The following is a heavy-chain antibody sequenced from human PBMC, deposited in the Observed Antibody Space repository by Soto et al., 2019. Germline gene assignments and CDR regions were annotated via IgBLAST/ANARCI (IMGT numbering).Heavy chain of an antibody. J-gene: IGHJ4*02. CDR1: RFTVSTSS. Sequence: GSVRFSCSSSRFTVSTSSMVWVRPAPGKGPAWVSTIFSSGTTYYEGSVKGRFTISRDTSKNTVSLHMNSLRGEDAAVYYCARVNVVVVAATVEYEYYFDYWGQGNLVTVSS. CDR2: IFSSGTT. D-gene: IGHD2-15*01. CDR3: ARVNVVVVAATVEYEYYFDY. V-gene: IGHV3-53*01.